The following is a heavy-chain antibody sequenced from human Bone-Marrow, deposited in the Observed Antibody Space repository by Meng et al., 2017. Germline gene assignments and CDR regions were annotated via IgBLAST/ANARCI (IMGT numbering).Heavy chain of an antibody. D-gene: IGHD6-6*01. J-gene: IGHJ4*02. CDR2: IYYSGST. V-gene: IGHV4-61*01. Sequence: QVRLQDPGPRLVRPSETLSLTCTVSGGSVSSGSYYWSWIRQPSGKGLEWIGHIYYSGSTNYNTSLKSRVTISVDTSKNQFSLKLSSVTAADTAVYFCARSSTSPASYFFDYWGQGTLVTVSS. CDR1: GGSVSSGSYY. CDR3: ARSSTSPASYFFDY.